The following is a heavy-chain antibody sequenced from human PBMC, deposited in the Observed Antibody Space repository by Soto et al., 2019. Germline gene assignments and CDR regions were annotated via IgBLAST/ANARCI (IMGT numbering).Heavy chain of an antibody. Sequence: QVQLVQSGAEVKEPGASVTVSCRASGDRFTDYYMHWVRQAPGQGLEWMGWINPNSGVTKYAQKFRCWVIMTRDTSIRTVYMQLSRLGFDDPAIYYCARESGGATATLDYYYFYMDVWGTGTTVTVSS. V-gene: IGHV1-2*04. D-gene: IGHD5-12*01. CDR3: ARESGGATATLDYYYFYMDV. J-gene: IGHJ6*03. CDR2: INPNSGVT. CDR1: GDRFTDYY.